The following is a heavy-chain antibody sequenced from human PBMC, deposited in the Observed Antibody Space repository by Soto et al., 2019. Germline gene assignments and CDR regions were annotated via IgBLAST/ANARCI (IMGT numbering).Heavy chain of an antibody. Sequence: SETLSLTCTVSGGSISSGDYYWSWIRQPPGKGLEWIGYIYYSGSTNYNPSLKSRVTISVDTSKNQFSLKLSSVTAADTAVYYCARHRVYYYYYMDVWGKGTTVTVSS. J-gene: IGHJ6*03. CDR1: GGSISSGDYY. CDR3: ARHRVYYYYYMDV. V-gene: IGHV4-61*08. CDR2: IYYSGST.